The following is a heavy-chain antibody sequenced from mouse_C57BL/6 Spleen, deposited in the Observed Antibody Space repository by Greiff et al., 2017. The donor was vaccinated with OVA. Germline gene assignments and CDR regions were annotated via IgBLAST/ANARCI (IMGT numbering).Heavy chain of an antibody. CDR3: AIDSSGYLAWFAY. CDR2: INPSNGGT. V-gene: IGHV1-53*01. Sequence: QVQLQQPGPELVKPGASVKLSCKASGYTFTSYWMHWVKQRPGQGLEWIGNINPSNGGTNYNEKFKSKATLTVDKSSSTAYMQLSSLTSEDSAVYYCAIDSSGYLAWFAYWGQGTLVTVSA. CDR1: GYTFTSYW. J-gene: IGHJ3*01. D-gene: IGHD3-2*02.